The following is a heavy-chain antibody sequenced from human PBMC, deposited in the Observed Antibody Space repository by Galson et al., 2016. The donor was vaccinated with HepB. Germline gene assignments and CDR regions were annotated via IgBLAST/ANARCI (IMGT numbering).Heavy chain of an antibody. J-gene: IGHJ3*02. Sequence: SLRLSCAASGFTFSSYSMHWVRQAPGKGLEWVAVILYNEGSEYYADSVKGRFTISRDKSKNTLYLQMNSLSAEDTAVYYCAAEYSSSVGAFDIWGQGTMVTVSS. CDR3: AAEYSSSVGAFDI. D-gene: IGHD6-6*01. CDR2: ILYNEGSE. V-gene: IGHV3-30*03. CDR1: GFTFSSYS.